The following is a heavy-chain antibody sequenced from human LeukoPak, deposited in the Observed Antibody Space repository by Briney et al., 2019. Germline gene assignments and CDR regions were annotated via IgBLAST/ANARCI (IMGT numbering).Heavy chain of an antibody. CDR1: GFTFSSYA. CDR2: ISGSGGNT. J-gene: IGHJ4*02. V-gene: IGHV3-23*01. Sequence: GGSLRLSCAASGFTFSSYAMSWVRQAPGKGLEWVSAISGSGGNTYYADSVKGRFTISRDNSKNTLYLQMNSLRAEDTAVYYCAKAYYYGSGSYPHNFDYWGQGTLVTVSS. CDR3: AKAYYYGSGSYPHNFDY. D-gene: IGHD3-10*01.